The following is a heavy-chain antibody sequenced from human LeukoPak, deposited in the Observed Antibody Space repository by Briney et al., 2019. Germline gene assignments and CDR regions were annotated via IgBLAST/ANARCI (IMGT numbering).Heavy chain of an antibody. J-gene: IGHJ6*02. CDR1: GFTVSSNY. CDR2: IYSGGST. CDR3: ARDEVVVTSGYYYYYGMDV. D-gene: IGHD2-21*02. Sequence: PGGSLRLSCAASGFTVSSNYMSWVRQAPGKGLEWVSVIYSGGSTYYADSVKGRFTISRDNSKNTLYLQMNSLRAEDTAVYYCARDEVVVTSGYYYYYGMDVWGQGTTVTVSS. V-gene: IGHV3-66*01.